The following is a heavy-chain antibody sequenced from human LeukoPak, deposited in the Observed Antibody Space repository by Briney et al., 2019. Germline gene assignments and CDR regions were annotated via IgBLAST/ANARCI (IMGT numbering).Heavy chain of an antibody. CDR1: GFTFSSYA. Sequence: GGSLRLSCAASGFTFSSYAMSWVRQAPGKGLEWVSSISGSGGSTYYADSVKGRFTISRDNGQNLLNLQMNSLRAEDTAVYYCARSFGSSENVLLWFGEFVPWGQGTLVTVSS. J-gene: IGHJ5*02. CDR3: ARSFGSSENVLLWFGEFVP. D-gene: IGHD3-10*01. CDR2: ISGSGGST. V-gene: IGHV3-23*01.